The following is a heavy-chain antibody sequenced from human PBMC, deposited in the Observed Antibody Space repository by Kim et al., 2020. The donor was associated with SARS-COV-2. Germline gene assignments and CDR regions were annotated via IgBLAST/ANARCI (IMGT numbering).Heavy chain of an antibody. CDR2: FDREDGKT. CDR1: GETLTELS. V-gene: IGHV1-24*01. D-gene: IGHD1-26*01. J-gene: IGHJ3*01. CDR3: ATGGPWREIRLLRAFEV. Sequence: ASVKVSCKVSGETLTELSIHWARQAPGKGLEWMGGFDREDGKTSYAQSFQGRVIITEDTSTDTVYMSLSGLRSEDTAVYYCATGGPWREIRLLRAFEVWGQRTMDTVSS.